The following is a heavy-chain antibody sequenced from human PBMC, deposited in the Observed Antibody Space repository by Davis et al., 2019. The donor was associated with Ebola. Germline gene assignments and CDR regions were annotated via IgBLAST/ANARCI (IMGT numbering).Heavy chain of an antibody. CDR1: GFTFSTYA. D-gene: IGHD3-10*01. V-gene: IGHV3-23*01. CDR3: AATPPYTSHGAYFDS. J-gene: IGHJ4*02. CDR2: ISRSGGST. Sequence: GESLKISCAASGFTFSTYAMSWVRQAPGKGLEWVSVISRSGGSTYFADSVKGRFTISRDNSKNTLYLQMNSLRAEDTAMYYCAATPPYTSHGAYFDSWGQGTLVTVSS.